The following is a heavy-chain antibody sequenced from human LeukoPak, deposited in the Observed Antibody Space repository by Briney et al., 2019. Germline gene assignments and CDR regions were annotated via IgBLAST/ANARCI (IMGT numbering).Heavy chain of an antibody. V-gene: IGHV4-39*01. J-gene: IGHJ3*02. D-gene: IGHD3-22*01. Sequence: PSETLSLTCTVSGDSISSSSYYWGWIRQPPGKGLEWIGTIFYSGSTYYNPSLKSRVTLSVDTSKNQYSLKLSSVTAADTAVYYCARYYYDNSGSIYAFDIWGQGTMVTVSS. CDR3: ARYYYDNSGSIYAFDI. CDR1: GDSISSSSYY. CDR2: IFYSGST.